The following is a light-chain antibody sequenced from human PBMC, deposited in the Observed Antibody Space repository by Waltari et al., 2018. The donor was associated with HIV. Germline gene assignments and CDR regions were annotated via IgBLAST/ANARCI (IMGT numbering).Light chain of an antibody. Sequence: QSVLTQPPSVSGAPGQRVTISCTGSRSNIGAGFDVHWYQQLPGIAPKLLIYAATNRHSGVPDRFSGSKSGTSASLAITGLQAEDEADYYCQSYDSSLSSYVFASGTRVTVL. CDR1: RSNIGAGFD. J-gene: IGLJ1*01. CDR3: QSYDSSLSSYV. CDR2: AAT. V-gene: IGLV1-40*01.